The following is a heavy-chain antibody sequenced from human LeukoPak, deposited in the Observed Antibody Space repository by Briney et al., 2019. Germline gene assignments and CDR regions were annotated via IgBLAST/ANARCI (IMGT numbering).Heavy chain of an antibody. CDR2: LHYSGVI. D-gene: IGHD1-1*01. V-gene: IGHV4-59*08. Sequence: SEALSLTCTVSDDSISSYSWSWIRQPPGKGLEWIGYLHYSGVINYNPSLKSRVTIWVDTSRNQFSLKLTSVTAADTADYYCASGMSTLTGDAFDIWGQGPRVTVSS. J-gene: IGHJ3*02. CDR1: DDSISSYS. CDR3: ASGMSTLTGDAFDI.